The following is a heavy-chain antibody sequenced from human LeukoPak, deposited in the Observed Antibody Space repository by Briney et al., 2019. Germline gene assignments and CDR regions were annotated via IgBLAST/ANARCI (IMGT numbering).Heavy chain of an antibody. CDR1: GGSISSSSYY. V-gene: IGHV4-39*01. CDR2: IYYSGST. Sequence: SETLSLTCTVSGGSISSSSYYWGWIRQPPGKGLEWIGSIYYSGSTYYNPSLKSRVTISVDTSKNQFSLKLSSVTAADTAVYYCARAPYGSGSQYYYYYYMDVWGKGTTVTISS. CDR3: ARAPYGSGSQYYYYYYMDV. J-gene: IGHJ6*03. D-gene: IGHD3-10*01.